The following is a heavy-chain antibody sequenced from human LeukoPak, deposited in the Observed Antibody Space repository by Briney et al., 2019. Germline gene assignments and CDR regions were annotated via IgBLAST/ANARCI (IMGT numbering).Heavy chain of an antibody. Sequence: PSETLSLTCAVYGGSFSGYYWSWIRQPPGKGLEWIGEINHSGSTNYNPSLKSRVTISVDTSKNQFPLKLSSVTAADTAVYYCARRPTWDNWFDPWGQGTLVTVSS. CDR1: GGSFSGYY. D-gene: IGHD7-27*01. CDR3: ARRPTWDNWFDP. V-gene: IGHV4-34*01. J-gene: IGHJ5*02. CDR2: INHSGST.